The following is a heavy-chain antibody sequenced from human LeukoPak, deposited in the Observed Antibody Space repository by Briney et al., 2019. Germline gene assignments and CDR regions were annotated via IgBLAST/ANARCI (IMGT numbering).Heavy chain of an antibody. J-gene: IGHJ3*02. Sequence: SGTLSLTCAVSGGSISSSNWWSWVRQPPGKGLEWIGEIYHSGSTNYNPSLKSRVTILVDKSKNQFSLKLSSVTAADTAVYYCARSAVVPRAFDIWGQGTMVTVSS. CDR3: ARSAVVPRAFDI. CDR2: IYHSGST. CDR1: GGSISSSNW. V-gene: IGHV4-4*02. D-gene: IGHD2-2*01.